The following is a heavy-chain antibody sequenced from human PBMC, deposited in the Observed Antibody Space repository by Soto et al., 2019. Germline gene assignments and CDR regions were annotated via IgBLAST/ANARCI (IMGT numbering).Heavy chain of an antibody. CDR1: GYTFTSYY. V-gene: IGHV1-46*01. CDR2: INPSGGST. J-gene: IGHJ6*02. CDR3: ARDFAVAATPGGMDV. Sequence: ASVKVSCKASGYTFTSYYMHWVRQAPGQGLEWVGIINPSGGSTSYAQKLQGRVTMTRDTSTSTVYMELSSLRSEDTAVYYCARDFAVAATPGGMDVWGQGTTVTVSS. D-gene: IGHD2-15*01.